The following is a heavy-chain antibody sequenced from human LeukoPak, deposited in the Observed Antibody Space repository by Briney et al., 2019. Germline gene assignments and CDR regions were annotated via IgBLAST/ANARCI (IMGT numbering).Heavy chain of an antibody. D-gene: IGHD6-19*01. CDR3: ARGNIYSSGWYGAFGYYFDY. CDR1: GGSISSYY. CDR2: IYYSGST. J-gene: IGHJ4*02. Sequence: SETLSLTCTVSGGSISSYYWSWIRQPPGKGLEWIGYIYYSGSTNYNPSLKSRVTISVDTSKNQFSLKLSSVTAADTAVYYCARGNIYSSGWYGAFGYYFDYWGQGTLVTVSS. V-gene: IGHV4-59*08.